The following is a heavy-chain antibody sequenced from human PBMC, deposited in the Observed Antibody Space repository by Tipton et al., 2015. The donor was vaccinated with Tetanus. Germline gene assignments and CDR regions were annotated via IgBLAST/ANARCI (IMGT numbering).Heavy chain of an antibody. CDR3: ARGITDGYNRRFDY. V-gene: IGHV4-4*07. CDR1: RGPISSYY. J-gene: IGHJ4*02. Sequence: VKPSETLSLTCTVSRGPISSYYWSWIRQPAGKGLEWIGHISNGNPDYTPSLKSRVTLSVDTSKSQISLKVRSVTVADTGMYFCARGITDGYNRRFDYWGQGIMVAVSP. D-gene: IGHD5-24*01. CDR2: ISNGNP.